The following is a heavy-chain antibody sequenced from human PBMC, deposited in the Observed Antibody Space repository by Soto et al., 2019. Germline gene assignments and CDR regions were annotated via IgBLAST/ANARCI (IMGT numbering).Heavy chain of an antibody. J-gene: IGHJ4*02. CDR3: ARRLGVATNFDY. D-gene: IGHD5-12*01. CDR1: GGSISSSSYY. CDR2: IYYSGST. Sequence: SETLSLTCTVSGGSISSSSYYWGWIRQPPGKGLEWIGSIYYSGSTYYNPSLKSRVTISVDTSKNQFSLKLSSVTAADTAVYYCARRLGVATNFDYWGQGTLVTVSS. V-gene: IGHV4-39*01.